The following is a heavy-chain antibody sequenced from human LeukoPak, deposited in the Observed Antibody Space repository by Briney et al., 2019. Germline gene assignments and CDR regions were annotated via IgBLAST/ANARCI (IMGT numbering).Heavy chain of an antibody. CDR3: ARVPLHDASGHYYSH. Sequence: ASVKVSCKASGYTFTSYAMNWVRQAPGQGLEWMGWINTGNGNTKSSQKFQDRVTLSRDTSASTAYMELNSLSSEDTAVYYCARVPLHDASGHYYSHWGQGTLVTVSS. J-gene: IGHJ1*01. D-gene: IGHD3-22*01. V-gene: IGHV1-3*04. CDR1: GYTFTSYA. CDR2: INTGNGNT.